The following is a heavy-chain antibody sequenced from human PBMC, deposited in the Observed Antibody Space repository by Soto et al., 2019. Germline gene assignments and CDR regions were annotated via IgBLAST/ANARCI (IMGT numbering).Heavy chain of an antibody. CDR3: GSGGHVRFLEWLYEGDDLGL. CDR1: GYTFTSYD. Sequence: QVPLLQSGAEVKKPGDSVKVSCKASGYTFTSYDINRVRQATGPGLEWMGWMNHNSGNTGYAQKFQGRVTMTRNTYICQAYMELSSLRSKETAVYYCGSGGHVRFLEWLYEGDDLGLWGQGTLVNVSS. D-gene: IGHD3-3*01. CDR2: MNHNSGNT. V-gene: IGHV1-8*01. J-gene: IGHJ3*01.